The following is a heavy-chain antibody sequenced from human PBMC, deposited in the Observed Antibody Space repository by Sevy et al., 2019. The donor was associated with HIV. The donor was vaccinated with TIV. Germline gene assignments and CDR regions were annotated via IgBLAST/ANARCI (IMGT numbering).Heavy chain of an antibody. D-gene: IGHD3-3*01. V-gene: IGHV3-15*01. CDR1: GFTFNYAW. CDR2: IKSKTDGGTA. CDR3: ATVVKNDFWDGHVNYYGLDV. Sequence: GGSLRLSCAASGFTFNYAWMSWVRQAPGKGLEWFGRIKSKTDGGTADYAAHVKGRFTILRDDAEHTLYLQMNSLKTEDTAVYYCATVVKNDFWDGHVNYYGLDVWGQGTTVTVSS. J-gene: IGHJ6*02.